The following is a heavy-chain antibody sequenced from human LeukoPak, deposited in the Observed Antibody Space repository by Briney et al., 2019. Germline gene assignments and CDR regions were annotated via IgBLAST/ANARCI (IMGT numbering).Heavy chain of an antibody. V-gene: IGHV4-59*01. D-gene: IGHD6-13*01. CDR3: ATGDSSSWYGHFDY. J-gene: IGHJ4*02. CDR2: IYYSGST. CDR1: GGSISSYY. Sequence: SETLSLACTVSGGSISSYYWSWIRQPPRKGLEWIGYIYYSGSTNYNPSLKSRVTISVDTSKNQFSLKLSSVTAADTAVYYCATGDSSSWYGHFDYWGQGTLVTVSS.